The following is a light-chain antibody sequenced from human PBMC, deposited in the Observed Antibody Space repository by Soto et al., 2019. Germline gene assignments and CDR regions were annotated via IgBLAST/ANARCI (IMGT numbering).Light chain of an antibody. J-gene: IGKJ4*01. CDR3: QQRSSWPLT. CDR1: QSVSSN. V-gene: IGKV3-11*01. Sequence: EIVMTQSPATLSVSPGERATLSCRASQSVSSNLAWYQQKPGQAPRLLIYGASTRAAGIPERFSGSGSGTDFTLTITRLEPEDFEVYYCQQRSSWPLTFGGGTKVDIK. CDR2: GAS.